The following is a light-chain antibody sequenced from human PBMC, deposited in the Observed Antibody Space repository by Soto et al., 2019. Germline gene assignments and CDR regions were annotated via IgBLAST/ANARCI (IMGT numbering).Light chain of an antibody. CDR3: QQFKHYPVD. CDR1: QGISSA. J-gene: IGKJ5*01. V-gene: IGKV1D-13*01. Sequence: SHTRSYLASQGISSALAWYQHKVGHSPKLLIYDASGLERGVPTRFSGSGSGTDFTLTFSSLQPEDSATYYCQQFKHYPVDFGQGTRLEIK. CDR2: DAS.